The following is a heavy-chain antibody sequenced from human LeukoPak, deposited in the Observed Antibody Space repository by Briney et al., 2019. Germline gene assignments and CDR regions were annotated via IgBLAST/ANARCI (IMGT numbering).Heavy chain of an antibody. J-gene: IGHJ4*02. CDR1: GFTFSTFG. V-gene: IGHV3-21*01. Sequence: GGSLRLSCAASGFTFSTFGFNWVRQAPGKGLEWVSSISHSSIYISYADSVKGRFTISRDNARNSLYLQMDSLRVEGTAVYYCARGYYYDSSVAYWGQGTLVTVSS. D-gene: IGHD3-22*01. CDR2: ISHSSIYI. CDR3: ARGYYYDSSVAY.